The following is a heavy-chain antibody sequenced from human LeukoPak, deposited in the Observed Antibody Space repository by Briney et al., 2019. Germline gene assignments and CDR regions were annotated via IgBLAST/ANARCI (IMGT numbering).Heavy chain of an antibody. CDR2: ISNSSSTI. J-gene: IGHJ5*02. D-gene: IGHD3-10*01. V-gene: IGHV3-48*01. CDR3: AREPYYYGSGSHMGNWFDP. Sequence: PGGSLRLSCAASGFTFSSYSMNWVRQAPGKGLEWVSYISNSSSTIYYADSVKGRFTISRDNAKNSLYLQMNSLRAEDTAVYYCAREPYYYGSGSHMGNWFDPWGQGTLVTVSS. CDR1: GFTFSSYS.